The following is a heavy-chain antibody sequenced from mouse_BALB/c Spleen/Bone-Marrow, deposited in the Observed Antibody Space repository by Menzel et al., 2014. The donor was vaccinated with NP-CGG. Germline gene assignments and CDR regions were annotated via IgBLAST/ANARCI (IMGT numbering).Heavy chain of an antibody. CDR2: IDPYDSET. Sequence: QVHVKQSVAELVRPGASVKLSCKASGYTFTSYWMNWVKQRPEQGLEWIGRIDPYDSETHYNQKFKDKAILTVDKSSSTAYMQLSSLTSEDSAVYYCARGRDYDVFAYWGQGTLVTVSA. J-gene: IGHJ3*01. D-gene: IGHD2-4*01. CDR1: GYTFTSYW. CDR3: ARGRDYDVFAY. V-gene: IGHV1-52*01.